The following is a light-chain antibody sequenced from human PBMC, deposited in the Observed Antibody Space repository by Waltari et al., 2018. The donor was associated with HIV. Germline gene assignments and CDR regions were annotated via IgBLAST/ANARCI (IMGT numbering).Light chain of an antibody. Sequence: QSALTQPRPVSGSPGQSVTISCTGTSSDAGDYNPVPWYQQHPGKAPKLMIYDVSKWPSGVPDRFSGSKSGNTASLTISGLQAEDEADYYCCSYAGTYTYVFGTGTKVTVL. CDR1: SSDAGDYNP. CDR2: DVS. J-gene: IGLJ1*01. CDR3: CSYAGTYTYV. V-gene: IGLV2-11*01.